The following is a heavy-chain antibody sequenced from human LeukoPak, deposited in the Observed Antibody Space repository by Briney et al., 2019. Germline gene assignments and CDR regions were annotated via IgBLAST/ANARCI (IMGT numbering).Heavy chain of an antibody. CDR2: IIPIFGTA. Sequence: GASVKVSFKASGGTFSSYAISWVRQAPGQGLEWMGGIIPIFGTANYAQKFQGRVTITADESTSTAYMELSSLRSEDTAVYYCARGHYYDSSGLYYFDYWGQGTLVTVSS. J-gene: IGHJ4*02. V-gene: IGHV1-69*13. D-gene: IGHD3-22*01. CDR3: ARGHYYDSSGLYYFDY. CDR1: GGTFSSYA.